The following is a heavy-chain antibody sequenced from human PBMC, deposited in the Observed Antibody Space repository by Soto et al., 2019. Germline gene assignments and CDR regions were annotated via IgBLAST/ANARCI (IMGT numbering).Heavy chain of an antibody. CDR1: GYSFTAYA. Sequence: ASVKVSCKASGYSFTAYAVHWVRQAPGQRLEWMGWINAGNGNTQYSQKFQGRLTLTADKSTRTAFLELSSLRPEDTAVYYCTRGGRENNWNDGNFEYRGQGTQVTVSS. D-gene: IGHD1-20*01. CDR3: TRGGRENNWNDGNFEY. CDR2: INAGNGNT. V-gene: IGHV1-3*01. J-gene: IGHJ4*02.